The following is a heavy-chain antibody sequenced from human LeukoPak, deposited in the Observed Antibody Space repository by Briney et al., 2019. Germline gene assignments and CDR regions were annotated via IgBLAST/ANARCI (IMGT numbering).Heavy chain of an antibody. CDR1: GYSISSGYY. V-gene: IGHV4-38-2*01. CDR3: AGDSSGYYYFDY. J-gene: IGHJ4*02. D-gene: IGHD3-22*01. Sequence: SETLSLTCAVSGYSISSGYYWGWIRQPPGKGLEWIGSIYHSGSTYYNPSLKSRVTISVDTSKNQFSLKLSSVTAADTAVYYCAGDSSGYYYFDYWGRGTLVTVSS. CDR2: IYHSGST.